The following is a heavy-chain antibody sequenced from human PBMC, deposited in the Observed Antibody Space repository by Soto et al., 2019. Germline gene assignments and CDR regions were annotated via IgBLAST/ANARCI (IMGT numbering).Heavy chain of an antibody. CDR3: AKEGTGGAPYYYYYYMDV. J-gene: IGHJ6*03. CDR2: ISYDGSNK. Sequence: PGGSLRLSCAASGFTFSSYGMHWVRQAPGKGLEWVAVISYDGSNKYYADSVKGRFTISRDNSKNTLYLQMNSLRAEDTAVYYCAKEGTGGAPYYYYYYMDVWGKGTTVTVSS. CDR1: GFTFSSYG. D-gene: IGHD1-1*01. V-gene: IGHV3-30*18.